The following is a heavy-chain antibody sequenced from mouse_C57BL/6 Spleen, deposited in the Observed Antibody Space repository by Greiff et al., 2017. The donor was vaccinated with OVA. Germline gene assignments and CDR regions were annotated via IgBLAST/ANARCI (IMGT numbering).Heavy chain of an antibody. CDR2: IDPSDSET. CDR1: GYTFTSYW. CDR3: ARPGSSYVYFDV. Sequence: QVQLKQPGAELVRPGSSVKLSCKASGYTFTSYWMHWVKQRPIQGLEWIGNIDPSDSETHYNQKFKDKATLTVDKSSSTAYMQLSSLTSEDSAVYYCARPGSSYVYFDVWGTGTTVTVSS. D-gene: IGHD1-1*01. V-gene: IGHV1-52*01. J-gene: IGHJ1*03.